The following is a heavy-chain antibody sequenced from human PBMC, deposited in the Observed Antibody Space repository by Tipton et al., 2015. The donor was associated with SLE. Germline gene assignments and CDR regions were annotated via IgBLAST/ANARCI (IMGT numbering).Heavy chain of an antibody. Sequence: TLSLTCTVSGGSISSYYWSWFRQPPGKGLEWVGYIYYSGSTNYNPALKSRVTISVDTSKNQFSLKLSSVTAADTAVYYCARELGMVAFDIWGQGTMVTVSS. J-gene: IGHJ3*02. CDR2: IYYSGST. V-gene: IGHV4-59*01. CDR3: ARELGMVAFDI. D-gene: IGHD7-27*01. CDR1: GGSISSYY.